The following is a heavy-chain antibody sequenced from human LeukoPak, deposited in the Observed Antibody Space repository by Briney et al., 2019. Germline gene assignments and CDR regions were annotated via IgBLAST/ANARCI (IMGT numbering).Heavy chain of an antibody. Sequence: SGPTLVNPTQTLTLTFTFSGFSFNTHGVGVGWIRQPPGKALEGLAFIYWDDEKHYSPSLESRLTITKDTSRNQVVLTMTNMDPVDTGTYYCVHRRNYYFDYWGQGALVTVSS. CDR2: IYWDDEK. J-gene: IGHJ4*02. D-gene: IGHD1-14*01. V-gene: IGHV2-5*02. CDR1: GFSFNTHGVG. CDR3: VHRRNYYFDY.